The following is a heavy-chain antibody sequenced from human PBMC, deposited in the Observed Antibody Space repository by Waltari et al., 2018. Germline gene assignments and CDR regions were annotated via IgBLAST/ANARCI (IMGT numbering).Heavy chain of an antibody. J-gene: IGHJ6*02. Sequence: QVQLVQSGAEVKKPGSSVKVSCKASGGTFSSYAISWVRQAPGQGLEWMGRIIPIFGTANYEQKFQGRVTITADKSTSTAYMELSSLRSEDTAVYYCARDYYGSRTYYYYGMDVWGQGTTVTVSS. CDR1: GGTFSSYA. CDR2: IIPIFGTA. D-gene: IGHD3-10*01. V-gene: IGHV1-69*08. CDR3: ARDYYGSRTYYYYGMDV.